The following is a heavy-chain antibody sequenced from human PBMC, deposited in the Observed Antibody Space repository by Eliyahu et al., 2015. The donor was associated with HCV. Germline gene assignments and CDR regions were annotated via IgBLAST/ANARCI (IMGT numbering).Heavy chain of an antibody. J-gene: IGHJ4*02. Sequence: QVQLVQSXAEVKKPGASVKVSXKASGYTFTSYYMHWVRQAPGQGLEWMGIINPSDGSTTYAQKFQGRVTISRDTSTSTVYMELSSLRSEDTAVYYCAKESGSVDSWGQGTLVTVSS. CDR3: AKESGSVDS. CDR1: GYTFTSYY. CDR2: INPSDGST. V-gene: IGHV1-46*01. D-gene: IGHD1-26*01.